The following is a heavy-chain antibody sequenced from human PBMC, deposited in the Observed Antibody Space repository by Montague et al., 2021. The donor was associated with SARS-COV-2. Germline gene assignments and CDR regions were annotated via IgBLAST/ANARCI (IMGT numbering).Heavy chain of an antibody. CDR3: ARDGTAGDWFDP. CDR2: IHYSGST. CDR1: GGSIRSEDHY. V-gene: IGHV4-31*03. D-gene: IGHD1-26*01. J-gene: IGHJ5*02. Sequence: TLSLTCTVPGGSIRSEDHYWSWIRQHPGKGLDWIGYIHYSGSTDYNPSLNSRVSISVDTSKNQFSLKLRSVTAADTAVYFCARDGTAGDWFDPWGQGTLVTVSS.